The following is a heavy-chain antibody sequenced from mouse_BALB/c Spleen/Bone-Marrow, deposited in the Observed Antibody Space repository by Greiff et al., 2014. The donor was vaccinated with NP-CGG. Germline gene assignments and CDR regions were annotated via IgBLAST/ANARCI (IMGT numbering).Heavy chain of an antibody. V-gene: IGHV2-6-4*01. CDR3: ARLYGNYGGYFDY. Sequence: VHLVESGPGLVAPSQSLSITCTVSGFSLSRYSVHWVRQPPGKGLEWLGMIWGGGSTDYNSALKSRLSISKDDSKSQVFLKMNSLLTDDTAMYYCARLYGNYGGYFDYWGQGTTLTVSS. CDR2: IWGGGST. J-gene: IGHJ2*01. D-gene: IGHD2-10*02. CDR1: GFSLSRYS.